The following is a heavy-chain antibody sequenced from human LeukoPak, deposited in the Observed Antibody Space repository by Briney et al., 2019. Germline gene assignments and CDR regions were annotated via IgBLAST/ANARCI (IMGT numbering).Heavy chain of an antibody. Sequence: PGGSLRLSCAASGFTFSSYWMHWVRQAPGKGLEWVANIKQDGSEKYYVDSVKGRFTISRDNAKNSLYLQMNSLRAEDTAVYYCAREVSVQLWSYYYYYYTDVWGKGTTVTVSS. CDR3: AREVSVQLWSYYYYYYTDV. CDR1: GFTFSSYW. D-gene: IGHD5-18*01. V-gene: IGHV3-7*01. CDR2: IKQDGSEK. J-gene: IGHJ6*03.